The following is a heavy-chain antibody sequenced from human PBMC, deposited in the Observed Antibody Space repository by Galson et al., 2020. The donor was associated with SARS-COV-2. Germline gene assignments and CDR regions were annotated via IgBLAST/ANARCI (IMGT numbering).Heavy chain of an antibody. CDR3: ARVIGWFGELSL. CDR2: VNASNGDT. D-gene: IGHD3-10*01. CDR1: GYIFTSYA. J-gene: IGHJ4*02. Sequence: ASVKVSCKASGYIFTSYAMHWVRQAPGHRLEWMGWVNASNGDTKYSQKFQGRVTITRDTSARTAYMEVSSLRSEDTAVYYCARVIGWFGELSLWGQGTLVTVSS. V-gene: IGHV1-3*01.